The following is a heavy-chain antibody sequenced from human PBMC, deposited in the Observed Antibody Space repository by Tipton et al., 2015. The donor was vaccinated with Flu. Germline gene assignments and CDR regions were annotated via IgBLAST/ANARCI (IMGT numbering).Heavy chain of an antibody. CDR1: GGSISSYY. CDR3: ARDRGGSYPDTFGY. CDR2: IYYSGST. J-gene: IGHJ4*02. V-gene: IGHV4-59*01. D-gene: IGHD1-26*01. Sequence: TLSLTCTVSGGSISSYYWSWIRQPPGKGLEWIGYIYYSGSTNYNPSLKSRVTISVDTSKNQFSLKLSSVTAADTAVYYCARDRGGSYPDTFGYWGQGTLVTVSS.